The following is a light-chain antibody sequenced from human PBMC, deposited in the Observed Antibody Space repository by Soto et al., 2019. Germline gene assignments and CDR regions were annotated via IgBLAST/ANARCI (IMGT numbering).Light chain of an antibody. V-gene: IGKV3-15*01. Sequence: DIVMTQSPATLSVSPGERSTLSCRASHSVSGSLAWYQQKPGQAPRLLIYGASTRATGIPARFSGSGSGTEFTLTISNLQSEDFAVYYCQQYDKWPQFTFGQGTKVEMK. CDR3: QQYDKWPQFT. CDR2: GAS. CDR1: HSVSGS. J-gene: IGKJ2*01.